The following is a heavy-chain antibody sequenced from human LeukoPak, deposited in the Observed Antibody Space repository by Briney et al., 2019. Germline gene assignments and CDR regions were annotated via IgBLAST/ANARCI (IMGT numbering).Heavy chain of an antibody. CDR2: ISGSGENT. Sequence: GGSLRLSCAASGFTFSTFPMSRVRQTPGKGLEWVSGISGSGENTDSADSVRGRFTISRDNSENTLYLQMNSLRVEDTALYYCARRIVGATMHDAFDIWGQGTMVIVSS. CDR3: ARRIVGATMHDAFDI. D-gene: IGHD1-26*01. J-gene: IGHJ3*02. CDR1: GFTFSTFP. V-gene: IGHV3-23*01.